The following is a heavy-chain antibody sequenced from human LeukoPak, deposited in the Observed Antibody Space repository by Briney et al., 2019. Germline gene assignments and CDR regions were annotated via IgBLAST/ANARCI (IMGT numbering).Heavy chain of an antibody. CDR1: GGTFSSYA. CDR2: IIPIFGTA. D-gene: IGHD6-13*01. J-gene: IGHJ6*02. Sequence: SVKVSCKASGGTFSSYAISWVRQAPGQGLEWMGGIIPIFGTADYAQKFQGRVTWTRDTSTNTVYMELRSLRSEDTAVYYCARDLGSSSWTYHYGMDVWGQGTTVTVSS. CDR3: ARDLGSSSWTYHYGMDV. V-gene: IGHV1-69*05.